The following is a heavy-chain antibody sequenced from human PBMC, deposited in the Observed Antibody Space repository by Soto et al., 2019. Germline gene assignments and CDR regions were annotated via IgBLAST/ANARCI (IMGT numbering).Heavy chain of an antibody. CDR2: IIHIFGTA. D-gene: IGHD1-26*01. J-gene: IGHJ4*02. CDR1: GGTFSSYA. CDR3: AGDGGGSYSESIDY. Sequence: QVQLVQSGAEVKKPGSSVKVSCKASGGTFSSYAISWVRQAPGQGLEWMGGIIHIFGTANYAQKFKGRITITANESTRKAYMALNSLKSEETAVYYCAGDGGGSYSESIDYWGQGTMVTVSS. V-gene: IGHV1-69*01.